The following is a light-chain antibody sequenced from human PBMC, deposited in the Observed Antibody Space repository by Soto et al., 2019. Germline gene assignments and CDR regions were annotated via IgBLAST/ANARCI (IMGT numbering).Light chain of an antibody. CDR2: GAS. CDR3: QQYGSSPQT. J-gene: IGKJ1*01. CDR1: QSVGSSY. Sequence: EIVLTQSPGTLSLSPGDRATLSCRASQSVGSSYLAWYQQKPGQAPRLLIYGASSRATRIPDRFSGGGSGTDVTLTITRLEPEDFAVYYCQQYGSSPQTFGQGTKVEIK. V-gene: IGKV3-20*01.